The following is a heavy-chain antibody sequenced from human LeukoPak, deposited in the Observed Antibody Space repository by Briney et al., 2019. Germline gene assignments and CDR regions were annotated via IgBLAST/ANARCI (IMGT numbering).Heavy chain of an antibody. CDR2: ISYDGSNK. J-gene: IGHJ4*02. V-gene: IGHV3-30*18. CDR3: AKDADLETNFPYYFDY. Sequence: GGSLRLSCAASGFTFSDYYMSWIRQAPGKGLEWVAVISYDGSNKYYADSVKGRFTISRDSSRRMFYLQMNSLTPDDTATYYCAKDADLETNFPYYFDYWGQGSVVTV. CDR1: GFTFSDYY. D-gene: IGHD2-8*01.